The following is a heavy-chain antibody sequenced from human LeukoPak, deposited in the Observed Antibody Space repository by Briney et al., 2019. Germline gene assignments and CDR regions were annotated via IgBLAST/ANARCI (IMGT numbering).Heavy chain of an antibody. J-gene: IGHJ4*02. D-gene: IGHD3-10*01. CDR2: IYYSGST. CDR3: ARHAHYYYGSGSYFDY. V-gene: IGHV4-59*08. CDR1: DGSISSYY. Sequence: ASETQSLTCTVSDGSISSYYWSWIRQPPGKGLEWIGYIYYSGSTNYNPSLKSRVTISVDTSKNQFSLKLSSVTAADTAVYYCARHAHYYYGSGSYFDYWGQGTLVTVSS.